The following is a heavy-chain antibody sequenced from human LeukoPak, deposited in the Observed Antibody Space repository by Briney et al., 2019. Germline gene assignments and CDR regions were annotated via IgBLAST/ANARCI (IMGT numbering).Heavy chain of an antibody. Sequence: PGGSLRISCAVSGFTVTSNYMSWVRQAPGKGLEWVSVVYSGGTTYYADSVKGRFAISRDSSKNTLYLQMNSLRAEDTAVYYCASVGYDILTGYPSWFDPWGQGTLVTVSS. CDR2: VYSGGTT. V-gene: IGHV3-53*01. CDR3: ASVGYDILTGYPSWFDP. J-gene: IGHJ5*02. D-gene: IGHD3-9*01. CDR1: GFTVTSNY.